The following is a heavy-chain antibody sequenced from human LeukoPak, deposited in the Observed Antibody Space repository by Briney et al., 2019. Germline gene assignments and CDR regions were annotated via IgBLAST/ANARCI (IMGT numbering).Heavy chain of an antibody. J-gene: IGHJ4*02. V-gene: IGHV3-48*03. Sequence: GGSLRLSCAASGFTFSSYEMNWVRQAPGKGLEWVSYISSSGSTIYYADSVKGRFTISRDNSKNTLYLQMNSLRAEDTAVYCAREGATTAFDYWGQGTLVTVSS. CDR2: ISSSGSTI. CDR1: GFTFSSYE. CDR3: AREGATTAFDY. D-gene: IGHD1-26*01.